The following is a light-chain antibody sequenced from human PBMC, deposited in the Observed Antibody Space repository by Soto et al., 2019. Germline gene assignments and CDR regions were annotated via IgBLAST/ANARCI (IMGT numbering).Light chain of an antibody. Sequence: QSALTQPASVSGSPGQSITISSTGTSSDVGSYNLVPWYQQHPGKAPKLMIYEVSKRPSGVSNRFSGSKSGNTASLTISGLQAEDEADYYCCSYAGSSTSPYVFGTGTKVTVL. CDR2: EVS. CDR1: SSDVGSYNL. CDR3: CSYAGSSTSPYV. V-gene: IGLV2-23*02. J-gene: IGLJ1*01.